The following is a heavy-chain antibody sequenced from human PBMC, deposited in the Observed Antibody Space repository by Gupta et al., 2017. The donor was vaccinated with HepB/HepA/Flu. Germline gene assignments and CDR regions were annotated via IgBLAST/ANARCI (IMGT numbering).Heavy chain of an antibody. CDR2: ISYDGSNK. D-gene: IGHD2-15*01. J-gene: IGHJ4*02. V-gene: IGHV3-30*18. Sequence: QVQLVESGGGVVQPGRSLRLSCAASGFTFSSYGMHWVRQAPGKGLEWVAVISYDGSNKYYADSVKGRFTISRDNSKNTLYLQMNSLRAEDTAVYYCAKGDPWSPPLNWGQGTLVTVSS. CDR3: AKGDPWSPPLN. CDR1: GFTFSSYG.